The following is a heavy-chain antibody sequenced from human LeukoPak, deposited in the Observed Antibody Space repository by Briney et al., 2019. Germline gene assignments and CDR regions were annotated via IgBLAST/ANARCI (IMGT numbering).Heavy chain of an antibody. CDR3: ARAKRNGFDI. J-gene: IGHJ3*02. Sequence: GGSLRLSCAASGFSFNRFTMHWVRQAPGKGLEWVAVISYDGSDKYYADSVRGRFTISRDNSKNTLYLQMNSLRAEDTAVYYCARAKRNGFDIWGQGTMVTVSS. V-gene: IGHV3-30*04. CDR1: GFSFNRFT. CDR2: ISYDGSDK.